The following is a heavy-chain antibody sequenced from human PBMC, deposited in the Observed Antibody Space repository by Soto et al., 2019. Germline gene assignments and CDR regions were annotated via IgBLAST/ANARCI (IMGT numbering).Heavy chain of an antibody. V-gene: IGHV3-33*01. CDR3: ERGTYYYDSSGYCDGFDY. CDR1: GFTFSSYG. D-gene: IGHD3-22*01. Sequence: GGSLRLSCAASGFTFSSYGLHWVRQAAGKGREWVAAIWNDGRNKNYADSVEDRLTIPRHQCTKPMYMQMNRLRAADTAVYYCERGTYYYDSSGYCDGFDYWGQGTLVTVSS. J-gene: IGHJ4*02. CDR2: IWNDGRNK.